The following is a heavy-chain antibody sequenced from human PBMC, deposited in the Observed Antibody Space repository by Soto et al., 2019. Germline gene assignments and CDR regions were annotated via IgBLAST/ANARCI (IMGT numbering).Heavy chain of an antibody. V-gene: IGHV4-59*01. CDR3: ARQQEGAGSYSYDI. CDR1: GGYISGYY. J-gene: IGHJ3*02. Sequence: QLQLQESGPGLVKPSETLSLICTVSGGYISGYYWNWIRQPPGKGLEWIGFVYDSGTSYNASLTSRVTIXXXTXXTQFSLTLSSVTAADTAVYYCARQQEGAGSYSYDIWGQGIMVTVSS. CDR2: VYDSGT. D-gene: IGHD2-21*01.